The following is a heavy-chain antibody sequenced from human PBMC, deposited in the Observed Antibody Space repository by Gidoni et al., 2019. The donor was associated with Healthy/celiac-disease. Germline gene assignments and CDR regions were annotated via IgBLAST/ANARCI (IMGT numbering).Heavy chain of an antibody. D-gene: IGHD3-22*01. J-gene: IGHJ6*02. CDR1: GGTFSSYT. CDR3: AREPTDMRYYRGNDGMDV. CDR2: IIPILGIE. V-gene: IGHV1-69*08. Sequence: QVQLVQSGAEVKKPGSSVKVSCTASGGTFSSYTISWVRPAPGQGLEWMGRIIPILGIENYAQKFQGRVTITADKSTSTTYMELSSLRSEDTAVYYGAREPTDMRYYRGNDGMDVWGQGTTVTVSS.